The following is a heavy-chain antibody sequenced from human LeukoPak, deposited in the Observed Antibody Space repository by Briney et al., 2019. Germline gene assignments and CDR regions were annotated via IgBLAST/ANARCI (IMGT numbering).Heavy chain of an antibody. D-gene: IGHD5-18*01. CDR3: ARDGGARGYSFIRGQNAFDI. J-gene: IGHJ3*02. CDR1: GYSIHSGYY. Sequence: SETLSRTCIVSGYSIHSGYYWGWVRQPPGKGLVWIGSIYHSGSTYYNPSLKSRVTISVDTSKIQFSLNLSSVTAEDTAVYYCARDGGARGYSFIRGQNAFDIWGQGTMVTVSS. V-gene: IGHV4-38-2*02. CDR2: IYHSGST.